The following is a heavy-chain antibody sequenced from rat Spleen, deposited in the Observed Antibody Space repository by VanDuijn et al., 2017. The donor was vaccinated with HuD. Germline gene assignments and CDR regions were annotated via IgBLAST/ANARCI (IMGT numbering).Heavy chain of an antibody. Sequence: EVQLQESGPGLVKPSQSLSLTCSVTGYSITSNYWGWIRKFPGNKMEWMGYITYSDNTNYNPSLKSRISITRDTSRNQFFLHLNSVTTEDTATYYCARARYSGGRLDYWGQGVMVTVSS. CDR2: ITYSDNT. J-gene: IGHJ2*01. CDR1: GYSITSNY. D-gene: IGHD1-1*01. CDR3: ARARYSGGRLDY. V-gene: IGHV3-1*01.